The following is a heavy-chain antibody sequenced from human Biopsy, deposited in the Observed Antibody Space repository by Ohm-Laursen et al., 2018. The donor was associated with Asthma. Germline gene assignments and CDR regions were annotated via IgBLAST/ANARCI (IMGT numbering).Heavy chain of an antibody. D-gene: IGHD1-1*01. J-gene: IGHJ4*02. CDR3: ARHTGNYYAQLNY. CDR2: ISYTGST. Sequence: GTLSLTCPVSADSISSNNFYWGWIRQPPGKGLEWIATISYTGSTYYNPSLKSRVTISVDTTKNQFSLKLSSVTAADTAVYYCARHTGNYYAQLNYWGQGTLVTVSS. V-gene: IGHV4-39*01. CDR1: ADSISSNNFY.